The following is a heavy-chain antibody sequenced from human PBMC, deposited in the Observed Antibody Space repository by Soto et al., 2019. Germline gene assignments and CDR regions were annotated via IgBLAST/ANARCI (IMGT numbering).Heavy chain of an antibody. J-gene: IGHJ5*02. CDR3: ARSPSILRYFEKGSYNWFDP. V-gene: IGHV1-69*01. CDR1: GGTFSSYA. D-gene: IGHD3-9*01. Sequence: QVQLVQSGAEVKKPGSSVKVSCKASGGTFSSYAISWVRQAPGQGLEWMGGIIPIFGTANYAQKFQGRVTITADESTSTAYMELSSLRSEDTAVYYCARSPSILRYFEKGSYNWFDPWGQGTLVTVSS. CDR2: IIPIFGTA.